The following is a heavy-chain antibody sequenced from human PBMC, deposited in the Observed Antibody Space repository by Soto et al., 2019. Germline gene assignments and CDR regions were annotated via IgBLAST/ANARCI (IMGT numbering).Heavy chain of an antibody. CDR1: GFTFSGYA. V-gene: IGHV3-23*01. J-gene: IGHJ3*02. CDR2: ISGSGGST. Sequence: GSLRLSCAASGFTFSGYAMSWVRQAPGKGLEWVSAISGSGGSTYYADSVKGRFTISRDNSKNTLYLQMNSLRAEDTAVYYCASTLGVGAVSDIWGQGTMVTVSS. D-gene: IGHD1-26*01. CDR3: ASTLGVGAVSDI.